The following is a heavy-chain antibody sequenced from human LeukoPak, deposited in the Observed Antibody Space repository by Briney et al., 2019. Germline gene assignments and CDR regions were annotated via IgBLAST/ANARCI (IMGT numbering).Heavy chain of an antibody. CDR2: INPNSGGT. CDR1: GYTFTGYY. CDR3: ARTYCSGGSCYPNWFDP. D-gene: IGHD2-15*01. Sequence: ASVKVSCKASGYTFTGYYMHGVRQAPGQGREGMGWINPNSGGTNYAQKFQGRVTMTRDTSISTAYMELSRLRSDDTAVYYCARTYCSGGSCYPNWFDPWGQGTLVTVSS. V-gene: IGHV1-2*02. J-gene: IGHJ5*02.